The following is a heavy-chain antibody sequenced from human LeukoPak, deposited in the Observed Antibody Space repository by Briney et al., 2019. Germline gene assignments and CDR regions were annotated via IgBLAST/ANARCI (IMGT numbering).Heavy chain of an antibody. CDR3: ARGYYDSSGTHDAFDI. D-gene: IGHD3-22*01. V-gene: IGHV1-46*01. J-gene: IGHJ3*02. CDR2: INPSGGST. Sequence: ASVKVSCKASGYTFTSYYMHWVRQAPGRGLEWMGIINPSGGSTSYAQKFQGRVTMTRDTSTSTVYMELSSLRSEDTAVYYCARGYYDSSGTHDAFDIWGQGTMVTVSS. CDR1: GYTFTSYY.